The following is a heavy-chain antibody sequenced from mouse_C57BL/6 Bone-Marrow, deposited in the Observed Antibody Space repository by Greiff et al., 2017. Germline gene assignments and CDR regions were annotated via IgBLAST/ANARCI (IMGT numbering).Heavy chain of an antibody. CDR1: GYTFTTYP. D-gene: IGHD5-1*01. CDR2: FHPYNDDT. CDR3: ARRSTFFYYFDY. J-gene: IGHJ2*01. V-gene: IGHV1-47*01. Sequence: VQLQQSGAELVKPGASVKMSCKASGYTFTTYPIEWMKQTPGQSLEWIGNFHPYNDDTKYNEKFKGKATLTVEKSSNTAYLELSRLTSDASVVYYCARRSTFFYYFDYWGQGTTLTVSS.